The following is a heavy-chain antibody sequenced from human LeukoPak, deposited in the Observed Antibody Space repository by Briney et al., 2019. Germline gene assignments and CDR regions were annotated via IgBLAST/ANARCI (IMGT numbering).Heavy chain of an antibody. CDR3: ARAGLNYGMDV. Sequence: GGSLRLSCAASGFTFSSYSMVWVRQAPGKGLEWVSSISSGSNYIYYADSVKGRFTISRDNAKNSLYLQMNSLRAEDTAVYYCARAGLNYGMDVWGQGTTVTVSS. V-gene: IGHV3-21*01. CDR2: ISSGSNYI. J-gene: IGHJ6*02. CDR1: GFTFSSYS.